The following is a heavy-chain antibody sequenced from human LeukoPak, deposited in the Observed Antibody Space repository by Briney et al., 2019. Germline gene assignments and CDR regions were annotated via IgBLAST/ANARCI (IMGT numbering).Heavy chain of an antibody. Sequence: ASVKVSCKASGFTFSSSPMQWVRQAHGQRLEWIGWIVVGSGNTNYAQKFQERVTITRDMSTSTAYMELSSLRSEDTAVYYCATECSGGTCYSLYNAFDIWGQGTTVTVSS. J-gene: IGHJ3*02. D-gene: IGHD2-15*01. CDR1: GFTFSSSP. V-gene: IGHV1-58*02. CDR2: IVVGSGNT. CDR3: ATECSGGTCYSLYNAFDI.